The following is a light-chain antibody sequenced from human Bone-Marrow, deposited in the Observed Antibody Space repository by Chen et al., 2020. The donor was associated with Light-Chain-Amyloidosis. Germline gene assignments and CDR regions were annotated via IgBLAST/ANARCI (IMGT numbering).Light chain of an antibody. Sequence: SYELTQPPSLSVSPGQPARITCSGDALPKQYAYWYQQKPGQAPVLVIYKDSERPSGIPERFSGSSSGTTVTLTISGVQAEDEADYYCQSADSSGTYGVFGGGTKLTVL. CDR1: ALPKQY. CDR3: QSADSSGTYGV. J-gene: IGLJ3*02. V-gene: IGLV3-25*03. CDR2: KDS.